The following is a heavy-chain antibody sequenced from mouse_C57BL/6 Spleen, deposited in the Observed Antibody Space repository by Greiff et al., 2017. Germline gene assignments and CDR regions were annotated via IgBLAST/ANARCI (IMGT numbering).Heavy chain of an antibody. CDR2: IDPSDSET. Sequence: QVQLQQPGAELVRPGSSVKLSCKASGYTFTSYWMHWVKQRPIQGLEWIGNIDPSDSETHYNQKFKDKATLAVDKSSSTADMQLSSLTSEDSAVYYCARSGVLRRRGYYAMDYWGQGTSVTVSS. J-gene: IGHJ4*01. V-gene: IGHV1-52*01. CDR3: ARSGVLRRRGYYAMDY. CDR1: GYTFTSYW. D-gene: IGHD2-4*01.